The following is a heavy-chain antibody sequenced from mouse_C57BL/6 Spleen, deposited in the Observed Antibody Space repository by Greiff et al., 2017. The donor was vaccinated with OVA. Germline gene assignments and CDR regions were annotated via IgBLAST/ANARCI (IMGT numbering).Heavy chain of an antibody. CDR2: IYPGDGDT. CDR3: ARSPIYDGYYISLYYAMDY. V-gene: IGHV1-80*01. D-gene: IGHD2-3*01. Sequence: QVQLQQSGAELVKPGASVKISCKASGYAFSSYWMNWVKQRPGKGLEWIGQIYPGDGDTNYNGKFKGKATLTADKSSSTAYMQLSSLTSEDSAVYFCARSPIYDGYYISLYYAMDYWGQGTSVTVSS. CDR1: GYAFSSYW. J-gene: IGHJ4*01.